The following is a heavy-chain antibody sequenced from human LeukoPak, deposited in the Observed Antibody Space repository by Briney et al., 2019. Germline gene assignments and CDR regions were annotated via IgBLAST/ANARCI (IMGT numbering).Heavy chain of an antibody. Sequence: GASVKVSCKASGYTFTSYGISWVRQAPGQGLEWMGWISAYNGNTNYAQKLQGRVTMTTDTSTSTAYMELSSLRSEDMAVYYCARDGSYYGSGIDSLPRYYYYMDVWGKGTTVTVSS. CDR3: ARDGSYYGSGIDSLPRYYYYMDV. D-gene: IGHD3-10*01. V-gene: IGHV1-18*03. CDR2: ISAYNGNT. J-gene: IGHJ6*03. CDR1: GYTFTSYG.